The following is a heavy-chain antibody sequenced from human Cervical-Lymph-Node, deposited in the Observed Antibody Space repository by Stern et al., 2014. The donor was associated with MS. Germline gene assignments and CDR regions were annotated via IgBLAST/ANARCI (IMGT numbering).Heavy chain of an antibody. CDR2: IDSDGSTT. D-gene: IGHD6-19*01. CDR1: GFTFSSYW. CDR3: ARGLALAVKSFPDY. Sequence: EVQLVESGGGLVQPGGSLRLSCTASGFTFSSYWMYWVRQAPGKGPVWVSSIDSDGSTTNYADSVKGRFTISRDNAKSTLYLQMNSLRAEDTAVYYCARGLALAVKSFPDYWGQGTLVTVSS. V-gene: IGHV3-74*01. J-gene: IGHJ4*02.